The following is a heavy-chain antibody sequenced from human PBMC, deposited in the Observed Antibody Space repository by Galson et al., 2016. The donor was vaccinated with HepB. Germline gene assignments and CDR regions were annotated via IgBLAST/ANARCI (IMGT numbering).Heavy chain of an antibody. CDR3: AREGAEMAVAGTAFDY. Sequence: SLRLSCAASGFTFGSYGMHWVRQAPGKGLAWLAGIWHYGSNTYYVDSVQGRFTITRDNSKNTLYLQMHSLRAEDTAVYFCAREGAEMAVAGTAFDYWGQGTLVTVSS. V-gene: IGHV3-33*08. CDR1: GFTFGSYG. D-gene: IGHD6-19*01. J-gene: IGHJ4*02. CDR2: IWHYGSNT.